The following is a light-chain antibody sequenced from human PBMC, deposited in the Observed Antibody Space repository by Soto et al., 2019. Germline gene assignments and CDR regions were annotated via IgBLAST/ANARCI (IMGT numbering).Light chain of an antibody. J-gene: IGKJ4*01. CDR2: DAS. CDR1: QSVSSN. V-gene: IGKV3-11*01. CDR3: QQRNNWPPVT. Sequence: EIVMTQSPATLSVSPGERATLSCRASQSVSSNLAWYQQKHGQAPRLLIYDASNRATGIPARFSGSGSGTDFTLTISSLEPEDFAVYYCQQRNNWPPVTFGGGTKVDI.